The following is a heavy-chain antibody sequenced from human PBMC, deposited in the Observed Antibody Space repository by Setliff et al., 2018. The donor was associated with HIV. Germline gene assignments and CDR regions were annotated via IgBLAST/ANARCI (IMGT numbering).Heavy chain of an antibody. V-gene: IGHV1-8*02. D-gene: IGHD5-12*01. CDR2: MNPSGAT. Sequence: ASVKVSCKASGYTLTNYDINWVRQATGQGLDGMGWMNPSGATGYAQEFQGRVTMTRDTSASTAYMELSSLGSEDMAVYYCARAGRDGYNNQGYFDCWGQGTLVTAPQ. J-gene: IGHJ4*02. CDR1: GYTLTNYD. CDR3: ARAGRDGYNNQGYFDC.